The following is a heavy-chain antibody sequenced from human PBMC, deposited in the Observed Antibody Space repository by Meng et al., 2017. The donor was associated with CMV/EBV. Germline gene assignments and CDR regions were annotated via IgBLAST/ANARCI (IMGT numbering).Heavy chain of an antibody. CDR1: GFTFSSYS. J-gene: IGHJ4*02. D-gene: IGHD5-12*01. Sequence: GESLKISCAASGFTFSSYSMNWVRQAPGKGLEWVSAISGSGGSTYYADSVKGRFTISRDNSKTLYLQMNTLRIEDTAVYYCARGGYDLGGYFFDYWGQGTQVTVSS. CDR3: ARGGYDLGGYFFDY. V-gene: IGHV3-23*01. CDR2: ISGSGGST.